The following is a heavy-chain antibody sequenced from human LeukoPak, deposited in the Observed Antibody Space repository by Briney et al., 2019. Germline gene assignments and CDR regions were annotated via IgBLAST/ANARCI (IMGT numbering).Heavy chain of an antibody. V-gene: IGHV1-18*01. CDR3: ARDLPLDRWLRLGGIHYFDY. J-gene: IGHJ4*02. D-gene: IGHD5-12*01. CDR1: GYTFTSYG. CDR2: ISAYNGNT. Sequence: GASVKVSCKASGYTFTSYGISWVRQAPGQGLEWMGWISAYNGNTNYAQTLQGRVTMTTDTSTSTAYMELRSLRSDDTAVYYCARDLPLDRWLRLGGIHYFDYWGQGTLVTVSS.